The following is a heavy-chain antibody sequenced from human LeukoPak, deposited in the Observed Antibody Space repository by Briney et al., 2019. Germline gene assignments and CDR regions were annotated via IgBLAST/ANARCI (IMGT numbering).Heavy chain of an antibody. D-gene: IGHD6-6*01. CDR1: GGSISSYY. V-gene: IGHV4-4*09. CDR3: ARSIAARDFDY. J-gene: IGHJ4*02. Sequence: PSETLSLTCTVSGGSISSYYWSWIRQPPGKGLEWIGYIYTSGSTNYNPSLKNRVTISVDTSKNQFSLKLSSVTAADTAVYYCARSIAARDFDYWRQGTLVTVSS. CDR2: IYTSGST.